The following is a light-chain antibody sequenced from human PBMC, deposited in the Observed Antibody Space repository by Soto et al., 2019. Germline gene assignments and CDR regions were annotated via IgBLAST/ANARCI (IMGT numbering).Light chain of an antibody. J-gene: IGKJ1*01. CDR1: RSVSNF. Sequence: EIVLTQSPATLSLSPGDRATLSCRTSRSVSNFLAWYQHIPGQAPRLLIYDASNRATGIPARFSGSGFGTDFTLTISSLEPEDSAVYYCQHRSTWWTFGQGTKVEI. CDR2: DAS. CDR3: QHRSTWWT. V-gene: IGKV3-11*01.